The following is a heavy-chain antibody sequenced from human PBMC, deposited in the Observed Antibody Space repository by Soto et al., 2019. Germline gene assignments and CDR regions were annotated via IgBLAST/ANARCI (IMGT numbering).Heavy chain of an antibody. J-gene: IGHJ4*01. CDR3: ARGYGAGSYFSDY. Sequence: GGSLRLSCASSGFSVISNYMTWARQAPGKGLEWVSLSYSGGNTYYADSVKGRFTVSRDNFQNTLYLQMVNLRPEDTAVYYCARGYGAGSYFSDYWGHGTQVTVSS. V-gene: IGHV3-53*01. D-gene: IGHD3-10*01. CDR2: SYSGGNT. CDR1: GFSVISNY.